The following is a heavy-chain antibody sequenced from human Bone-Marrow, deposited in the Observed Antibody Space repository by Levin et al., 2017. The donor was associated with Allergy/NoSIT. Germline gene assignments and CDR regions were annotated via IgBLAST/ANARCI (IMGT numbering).Heavy chain of an antibody. CDR3: AKDVEGGLLWFAESGDYFDY. J-gene: IGHJ4*02. D-gene: IGHD3-10*01. Sequence: PGGSLRLSCAASGFTFSNYAMTWVRQAPGKGLEWVSSISGSDGNTYYADSVKGRFTISRDNSKNTLSLQMNSLRAEDTAVYYCAKDVEGGLLWFAESGDYFDYWGQGTLVTVSS. CDR2: ISGSDGNT. V-gene: IGHV3-23*01. CDR1: GFTFSNYA.